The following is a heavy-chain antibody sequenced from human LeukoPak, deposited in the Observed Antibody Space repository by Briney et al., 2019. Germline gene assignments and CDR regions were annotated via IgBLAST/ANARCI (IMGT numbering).Heavy chain of an antibody. CDR1: GFTVSSNY. Sequence: GGSLRLSCVASGFTVSSNYMSWVRQAPGKGLEWVSVIYSGGSTYYADSVKGRFTISRDNSKNTLYLQMNSLRAEDTAVYYCARVPGDLGFFDYWGQGTLVTVSS. J-gene: IGHJ4*02. CDR3: ARVPGDLGFFDY. D-gene: IGHD2-21*01. V-gene: IGHV3-53*01. CDR2: IYSGGST.